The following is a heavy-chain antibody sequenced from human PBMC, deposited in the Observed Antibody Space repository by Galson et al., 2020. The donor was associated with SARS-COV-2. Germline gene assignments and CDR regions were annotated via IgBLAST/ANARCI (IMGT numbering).Heavy chain of an antibody. D-gene: IGHD3-9*01. CDR2: IWYDGSNK. J-gene: IGHJ4*02. V-gene: IGHV3-33*01. CDR1: GFTFSSYG. CDR3: ARDLYSVLTGYYMDY. Sequence: GESLKISCAASGFTFSSYGMHWVRQAPGKGLEWVAVIWYDGSNKYYADSVKGRFTISRDNSKNTLYLQMNSLRAEDTAVYYCARDLYSVLTGYYMDYWGQGTLVTVSS.